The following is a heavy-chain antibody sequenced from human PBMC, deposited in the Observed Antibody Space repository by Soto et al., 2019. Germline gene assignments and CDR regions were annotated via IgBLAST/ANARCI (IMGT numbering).Heavy chain of an antibody. CDR2: IKSKTDGWTT. Sequence: PGGSLRLSCAASGFTFSNAWMNWVRQAPGKGLEWVGRIKSKTDGWTTDYAAPVKGRFTISRDDSKNTLYLQMNSLKTEDTAVYYCTTDRGVLLWFGGFQPTEKRGYYYYGMDVWGQGTTVTVSS. CDR3: TTDRGVLLWFGGFQPTEKRGYYYYGMDV. J-gene: IGHJ6*02. V-gene: IGHV3-15*07. D-gene: IGHD3-10*01. CDR1: GFTFSNAW.